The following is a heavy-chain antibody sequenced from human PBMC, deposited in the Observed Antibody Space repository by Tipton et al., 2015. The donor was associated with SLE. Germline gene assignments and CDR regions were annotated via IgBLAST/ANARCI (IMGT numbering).Heavy chain of an antibody. CDR3: ARDRRGWYFDL. D-gene: IGHD3-10*01. J-gene: IGHJ2*01. V-gene: IGHV4-61*02. CDR1: GDSISNGDDY. CDR2: IYTSGST. Sequence: TLSLTCTVSGDSISNGDDYWSWIRQPPGKGLEWIGRIYTSGSTNYNPSLKSRVTISVDTSKNQFSLKLSSVTAADTAVYYCARDRRGWYFDLWGRGTLVTVSS.